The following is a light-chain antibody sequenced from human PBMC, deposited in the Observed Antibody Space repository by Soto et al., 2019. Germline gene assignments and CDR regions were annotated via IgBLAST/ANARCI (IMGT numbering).Light chain of an antibody. CDR1: SSDVGGYNY. J-gene: IGLJ1*01. CDR2: EVS. Sequence: QSALTLPPSASGSPGQSVTISRTGTSSDVGGYNYVSWYQQHPGKAPKLMIYEVSKRPSGVPDRFSGSKSGNTASLTVSGLQAEDEADYYCSSYAGSLYVFGTGTMVTVL. V-gene: IGLV2-8*01. CDR3: SSYAGSLYV.